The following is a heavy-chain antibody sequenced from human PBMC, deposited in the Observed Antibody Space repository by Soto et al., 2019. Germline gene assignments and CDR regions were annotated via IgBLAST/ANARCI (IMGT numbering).Heavy chain of an antibody. J-gene: IGHJ4*02. CDR3: ARGITAGVDY. CDR1: GYTFTIFD. V-gene: IGHV1-8*01. Sequence: QVQLVQSGTEVKKPGASWKVACKASGYTFTIFDINWVRQATGQGLEWMGWMSPKRGNTGYAQKFQGRVNMTRDTSIRTAYMELSGLTSEATAVYYCARGITAGVDYWGQGTLVTVSS. D-gene: IGHD6-13*01. CDR2: MSPKRGNT.